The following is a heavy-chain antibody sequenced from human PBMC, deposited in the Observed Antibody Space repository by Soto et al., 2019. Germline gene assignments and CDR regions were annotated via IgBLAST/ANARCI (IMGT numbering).Heavy chain of an antibody. Sequence: SETLSLTCAVSGGSNSSGGYSWSWIRQPPGKGLEWIGYIYHSGSTYYNPSLKSRVTISVDRSKNQFSLKLSSVTAADTAVYYCARESTGNAFDIWGQGTMVTVSS. CDR1: GGSNSSGGYS. J-gene: IGHJ3*02. V-gene: IGHV4-30-2*01. CDR2: IYHSGST. CDR3: ARESTGNAFDI.